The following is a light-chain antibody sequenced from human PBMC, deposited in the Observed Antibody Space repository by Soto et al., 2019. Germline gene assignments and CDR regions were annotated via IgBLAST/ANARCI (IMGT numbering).Light chain of an antibody. CDR3: LQHNSYPVT. Sequence: DIQMTQSPSSLSASVGDRVTITCRASQGIGNDLGWYQHKPGKAPKRLIYVASSLQSGVPSRFSGSGSGTEFTLTISSLQPEDFATYYCLQHNSYPVTFGGGTKVDI. CDR1: QGIGND. CDR2: VAS. J-gene: IGKJ4*01. V-gene: IGKV1-17*01.